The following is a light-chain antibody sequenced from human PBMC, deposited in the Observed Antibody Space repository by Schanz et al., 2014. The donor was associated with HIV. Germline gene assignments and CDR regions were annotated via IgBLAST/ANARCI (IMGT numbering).Light chain of an antibody. CDR3: QQANGFPQG. V-gene: IGKV1-9*01. J-gene: IGKJ4*02. CDR2: AAS. CDR1: QTISNS. Sequence: DIQLTQSPALLSASVGDRVTITCRASQTISNSLAWYQQRPGKAPKVLIYAASSLQRGAPSRFSGSGSGTEFTLTISSLQPEDFATYFCQQANGFPQGFGGGTRVELK.